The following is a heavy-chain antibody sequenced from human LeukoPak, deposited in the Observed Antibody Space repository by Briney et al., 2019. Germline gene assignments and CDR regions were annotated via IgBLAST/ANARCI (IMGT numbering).Heavy chain of an antibody. D-gene: IGHD4-11*01. J-gene: IGHJ6*03. CDR3: ARRMTTVTPRYYYYYMDV. CDR1: GFTFSSYS. Sequence: GGSLRLSCAASGFTFSSYSMNWVRQAPGKGLEWVSYISSSSSTIYYADSVKGRFTISRDNAKNSLYLQMNSLRAEDTAVYYCARRMTTVTPRYYYYYMDVWGKGTTVTVSS. V-gene: IGHV3-48*01. CDR2: ISSSSSTI.